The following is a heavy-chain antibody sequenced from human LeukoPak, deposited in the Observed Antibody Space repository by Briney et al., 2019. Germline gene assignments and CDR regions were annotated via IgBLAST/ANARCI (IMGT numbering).Heavy chain of an antibody. V-gene: IGHV1-2*02. CDR2: INPNSGGT. Sequence: ASVKVSCKASGYTFTGYYMHWVRQAPGQGLEWMGWINPNSGGTNYAQKFQGRVTMTRDTSISTAYMGLSRLRSDDTAVYYCARDRGYCTNGVCYSHWFDPWGQGTLVTVSS. D-gene: IGHD2-8*01. J-gene: IGHJ5*02. CDR1: GYTFTGYY. CDR3: ARDRGYCTNGVCYSHWFDP.